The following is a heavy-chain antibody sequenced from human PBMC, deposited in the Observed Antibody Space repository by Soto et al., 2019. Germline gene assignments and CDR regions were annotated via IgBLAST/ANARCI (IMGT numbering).Heavy chain of an antibody. D-gene: IGHD6-6*01. V-gene: IGHV3-7*01. CDR2: IKQDGSEK. CDR3: AREGIAARLCFQH. J-gene: IGHJ1*01. CDR1: GFTFSSYW. Sequence: EVQLVESGGGLVQPGGSLRLSCAASGFTFSSYWMSWVRQAPGKGLEWVANIKQDGSEKYYVDSVKGRFTISRDNAKNSLYLQMNSLRAEDTAVYYCAREGIAARLCFQHWGQGTLVSVSS.